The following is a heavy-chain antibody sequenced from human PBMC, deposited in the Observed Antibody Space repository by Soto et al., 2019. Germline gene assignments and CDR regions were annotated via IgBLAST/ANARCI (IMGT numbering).Heavy chain of an antibody. CDR3: AREITMVSQYYYYGMDV. V-gene: IGHV4-34*01. D-gene: IGHD3-10*01. Sequence: PSETLSLTCAVYGGSFSGYYWSWIRQPPGKGLEWIGEINHSGSTNYNPSLKSRVTISVDTSKNQFSLKLSSVTAADTAVYYCAREITMVSQYYYYGMDVWGQGTTVTDSS. CDR2: INHSGST. J-gene: IGHJ6*02. CDR1: GGSFSGYY.